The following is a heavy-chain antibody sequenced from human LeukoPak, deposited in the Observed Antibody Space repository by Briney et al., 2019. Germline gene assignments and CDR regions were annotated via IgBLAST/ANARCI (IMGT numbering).Heavy chain of an antibody. CDR2: IKQDGSEK. CDR1: GFTFSSYW. Sequence: PVGSLRLSCAASGFTFSSYWMSWVRQAPGKGLEWVANIKQDGSEKYYVDSVKGRFTISRDNAKNSLYLQMNSLRAEDTAVYYCARDMEAGGYYADYWGQGTLVTVSS. J-gene: IGHJ4*02. CDR3: ARDMEAGGYYADY. D-gene: IGHD3-22*01. V-gene: IGHV3-7*01.